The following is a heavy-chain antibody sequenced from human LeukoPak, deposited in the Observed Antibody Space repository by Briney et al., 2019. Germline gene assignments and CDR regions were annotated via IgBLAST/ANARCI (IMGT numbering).Heavy chain of an antibody. CDR3: ARVEYSSGWPLDY. J-gene: IGHJ4*02. Sequence: PGRSLRLSCAASGFTFSSYGMHWVRQAPGKGLEWVAVIWYDGSNKYYADSVKGRFTTSRDNSKNTLYLQMNSLRAEDTAVYYCARVEYSSGWPLDYWGQGTLVTVSS. CDR1: GFTFSSYG. D-gene: IGHD6-19*01. CDR2: IWYDGSNK. V-gene: IGHV3-33*01.